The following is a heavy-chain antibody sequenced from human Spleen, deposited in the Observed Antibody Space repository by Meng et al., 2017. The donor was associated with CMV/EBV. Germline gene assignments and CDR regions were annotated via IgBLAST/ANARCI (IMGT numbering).Heavy chain of an antibody. J-gene: IGHJ4*02. CDR1: GSTSTGYY. Sequence: QLRLVRSGAKVKKPGASVKVSGNASGSTSTGYYMHWVRQAPGQGLEWMGWINPNSGGTNYAQKFQGRVTMTRDTSISTAYMELSRLRSDDTAVYYCAREQLGLDYWGQGTLVTVSS. V-gene: IGHV1-2*02. CDR3: AREQLGLDY. D-gene: IGHD6-13*01. CDR2: INPNSGGT.